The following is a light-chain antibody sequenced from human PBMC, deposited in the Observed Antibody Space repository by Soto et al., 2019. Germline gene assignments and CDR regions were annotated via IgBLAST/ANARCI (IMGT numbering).Light chain of an antibody. J-gene: IGKJ5*01. V-gene: IGKV3-11*01. CDR2: DAS. CDR1: QSVSNQ. CDR3: QQRSNWPSIT. Sequence: MVLTQSPVTLSLYPGERATFSCSASQSVSNQLAWYQQKPGQAPRLLIYDASRRVTGIPPRFSGSGSGTDFTLTLSSLEPEDSAVYYCQQRSNWPSITFGQGTRLEIK.